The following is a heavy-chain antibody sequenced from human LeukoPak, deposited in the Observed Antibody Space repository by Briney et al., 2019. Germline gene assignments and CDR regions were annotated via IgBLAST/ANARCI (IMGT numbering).Heavy chain of an antibody. CDR2: FDPEDGET. J-gene: IGHJ4*02. V-gene: IGHV1-24*01. CDR1: GYTLTELS. CDR3: ATSHQWLQLSSGFDY. Sequence: ASVKVSCKVSGYTLTELSMHWVRQAPGKGLEWMGGFDPEDGETIYAQKFQGRVTMTEDTSTDTAYMELSSLRSEDTAVYYCATSHQWLQLSSGFDYWGQGTLVTVSS. D-gene: IGHD5-24*01.